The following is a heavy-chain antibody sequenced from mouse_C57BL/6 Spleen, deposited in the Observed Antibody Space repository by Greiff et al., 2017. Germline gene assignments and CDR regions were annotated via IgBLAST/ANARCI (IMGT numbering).Heavy chain of an antibody. V-gene: IGHV5-16*01. Sequence: DVQLVESEGGLVQPGSSMKLSCTASGFTFSDYYMAWVRQVPEKGLEWVANINYDGSSTYSLDSLKSRFIISRANAKNILYLQMSSLQSEDTATYYCARGGGGSSLFDYWGQGTTLTVSS. CDR1: GFTFSDYY. D-gene: IGHD1-1*01. CDR3: ARGGGGSSLFDY. J-gene: IGHJ2*01. CDR2: INYDGSST.